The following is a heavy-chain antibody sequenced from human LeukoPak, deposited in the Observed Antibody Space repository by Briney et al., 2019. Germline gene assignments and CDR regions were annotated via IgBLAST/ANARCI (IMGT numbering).Heavy chain of an antibody. J-gene: IGHJ4*02. CDR1: GYNFTDYC. Sequence: ASVKVSCKASGYNFTDYCIHWIRQAPGQGLEWMGWINPETGDTNYAQKFQDRVTLTRDTSLITFYMELTSLRSDDTAMYYCARGAKAFWGQGTLVTVSS. CDR2: INPETGDT. V-gene: IGHV1-2*02. CDR3: ARGAKAF.